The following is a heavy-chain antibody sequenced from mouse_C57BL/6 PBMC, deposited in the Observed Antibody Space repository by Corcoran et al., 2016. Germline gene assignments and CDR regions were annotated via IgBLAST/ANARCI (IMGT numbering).Heavy chain of an antibody. V-gene: IGHV1-74*01. CDR1: GYTFTSYW. Sequence: QVQLQQPWAELVKPGASVKVSCKASGYTFTSYWMHWVKQRPVQGLEWIGRIHPSDSDTNYNQKFKGKATLTVDKSSSTAYMQLSSLTSEDSAVYYCAIDYGSSYWFAYWGQGTLVTVSA. CDR3: AIDYGSSYWFAY. CDR2: IHPSDSDT. J-gene: IGHJ3*01. D-gene: IGHD1-1*01.